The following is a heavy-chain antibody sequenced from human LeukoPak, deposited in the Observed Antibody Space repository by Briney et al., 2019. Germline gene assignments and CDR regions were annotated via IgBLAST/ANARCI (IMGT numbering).Heavy chain of an antibody. V-gene: IGHV5-10-1*01. J-gene: IGHJ4*02. CDR2: IDPIDSDT. CDR1: GYSFTSYW. CDR3: ARQTTVTTQSDY. Sequence: GESLKISCKGSGYSFTSYWISWVRQLPGKGLEWMGRIDPIDSDTNYSPSFQGHVTFSVDKSISTAYLQSSSLKASGTAMYYCARQTTVTTQSDYWGQGTLVTVSS. D-gene: IGHD4-17*01.